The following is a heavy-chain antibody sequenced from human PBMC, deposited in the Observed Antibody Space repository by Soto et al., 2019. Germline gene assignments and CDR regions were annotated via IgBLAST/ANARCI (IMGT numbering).Heavy chain of an antibody. D-gene: IGHD1-1*01. CDR2: ISAHNGNT. J-gene: IGHJ4*02. CDR1: GYTFTTYG. Sequence: QVHLGQTGAEVKKPGASVKVSRKGSGYTFTTYGITWVRQAPGQGLEWMGWISAHNGNTNYAQKLQRRVTVTRDTSTSTAYMELRSLRSDDTAVYYCARGRYGDYWGQGALVTVSS. V-gene: IGHV1-18*01. CDR3: ARGRYGDY.